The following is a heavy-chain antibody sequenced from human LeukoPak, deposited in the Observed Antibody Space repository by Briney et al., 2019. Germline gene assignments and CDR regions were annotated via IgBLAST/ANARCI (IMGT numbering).Heavy chain of an antibody. CDR3: AREREDTDMAFYLHY. V-gene: IGHV3-30*04. D-gene: IGHD5-18*01. J-gene: IGHJ4*02. CDR1: GFSFTTYS. CDR2: MSYDGSNK. Sequence: GGSLRLSCAASGFSFTTYSMRWVRQAPGKGLEWVAVMSYDGSNKYYADSVKGRFTISRDNSKNTLYLQMNSLRAEDTAVYYCAREREDTDMAFYLHYWGQGTLVTVSS.